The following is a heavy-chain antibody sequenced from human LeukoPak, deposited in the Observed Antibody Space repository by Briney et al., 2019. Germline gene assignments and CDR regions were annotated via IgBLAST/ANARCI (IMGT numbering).Heavy chain of an antibody. Sequence: GASVKVSCKASGYIFTRYQMQWVRQAPGQGLEWMGIINPGVSTTSYAQKFQGRVTMTRDMSTSRVYMELSSLRSEDTAVYYCARGDDFWSGDYWGQGTLVTVSS. CDR1: GYIFTRYQ. D-gene: IGHD3-3*01. CDR3: ARGDDFWSGDY. CDR2: INPGVSTT. J-gene: IGHJ4*02. V-gene: IGHV1-46*01.